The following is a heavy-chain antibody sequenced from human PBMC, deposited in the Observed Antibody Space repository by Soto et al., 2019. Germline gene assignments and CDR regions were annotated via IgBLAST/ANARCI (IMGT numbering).Heavy chain of an antibody. Sequence: QVQLVESGGGVVQPGRSLRLSCAASGFTFSSYGMHWVRQAPGKGLEWVAVIWYDGSNKYYADSVKGRFTISRDNSKNTLYLQMNRLRVEDTAVYYCARDEGYGMDVWGQGTTVTVSS. CDR3: ARDEGYGMDV. V-gene: IGHV3-33*01. CDR1: GFTFSSYG. CDR2: IWYDGSNK. J-gene: IGHJ6*02.